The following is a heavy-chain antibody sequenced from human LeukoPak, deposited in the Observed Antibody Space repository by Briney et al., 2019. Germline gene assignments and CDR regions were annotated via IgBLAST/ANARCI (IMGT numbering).Heavy chain of an antibody. CDR1: GGSISSYY. CDR3: ARDRGSRGYYYYGMDV. CDR2: IYYSGST. V-gene: IGHV4-59*01. J-gene: IGHJ6*02. Sequence: PSETLSLTCTLSGGSISSYYWSWIRQPPGKGRERIGYIYYSGSTNYNPSLKSRVTISVDTSKNQFSLKLSSVTAADTAVYYCARDRGSRGYYYYGMDVWGQGTTVTVSS. D-gene: IGHD2-15*01.